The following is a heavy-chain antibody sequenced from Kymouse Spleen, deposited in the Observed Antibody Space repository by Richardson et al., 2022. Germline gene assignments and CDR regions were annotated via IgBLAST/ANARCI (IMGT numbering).Heavy chain of an antibody. D-gene: IGHD3-22*01. V-gene: IGHV4-4*02. CDR3: ARLHYYDSSGYYHGAFDI. CDR2: IYHSGST. CDR1: GGSISSSNW. Sequence: QVQLQESGPGLVKPSGTLSLTCAVSGGSISSSNWWSWVRQPPGKGLEWIGEIYHSGSTNYNPSLKSRVTISVDKSKNQFSLKLSSVTAADTAVYYCARLHYYDSSGYYHGAFDIWGQGTMVTVSS. J-gene: IGHJ3*02.